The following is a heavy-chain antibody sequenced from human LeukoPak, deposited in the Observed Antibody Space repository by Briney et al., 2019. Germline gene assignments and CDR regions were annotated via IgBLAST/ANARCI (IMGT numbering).Heavy chain of an antibody. Sequence: ASVKVSCKASGGTFSSYAISWVRQAHGQGLEWMGGIIPIFGTANYAQKFQGRVTITTDESTSTAYMELSSLRSEDTAVYYCATQPQGYFDYWGQGTLVTVSS. V-gene: IGHV1-69*05. CDR3: ATQPQGYFDY. CDR1: GGTFSSYA. CDR2: IIPIFGTA. J-gene: IGHJ4*02. D-gene: IGHD1-1*01.